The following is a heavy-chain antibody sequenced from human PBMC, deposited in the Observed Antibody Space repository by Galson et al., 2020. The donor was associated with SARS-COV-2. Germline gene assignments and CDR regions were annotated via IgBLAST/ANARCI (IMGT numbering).Heavy chain of an antibody. CDR3: ARGKGVVVPADPLLYYYYYMDG. J-gene: IGHJ6*03. CDR2: IIPIFGTA. V-gene: IGHV1-69*05. Sequence: ASVKVSCKASGGTFSSYAISWVRQAPGQGLEWMGGIIPIFGTANYAQKFQGRVTITTDESTSTAYMELSSLRSEDTAVYYCARGKGVVVPADPLLYYYYYMDGWGKGTTVTVSS. D-gene: IGHD2-2*01. CDR1: GGTFSSYA.